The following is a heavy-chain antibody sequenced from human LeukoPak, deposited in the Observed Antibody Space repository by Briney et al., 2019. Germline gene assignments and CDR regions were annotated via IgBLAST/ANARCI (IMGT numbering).Heavy chain of an antibody. CDR3: ARGGADYYDSSGYGAFDI. D-gene: IGHD3-22*01. V-gene: IGHV1-18*01. CDR2: ISAYNGNT. Sequence: GASVTVSCKASGYTFTSYGISWVRQAPGQGLEWMGWISAYNGNTNCAQKLQGRVTMTTDTSTSTAYMELRSLRSDDTAVYYCARGGADYYDSSGYGAFDIWGQGTMVTVSS. J-gene: IGHJ3*02. CDR1: GYTFTSYG.